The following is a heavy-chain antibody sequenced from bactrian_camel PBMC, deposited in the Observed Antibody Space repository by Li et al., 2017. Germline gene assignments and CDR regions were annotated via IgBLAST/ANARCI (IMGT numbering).Heavy chain of an antibody. CDR1: GYAFSSIRYYC. D-gene: IGHD6*01. Sequence: HVQLVESGGGSVHPGGSLRLSCAASGYAFSSIRYYCVGWFRQAPGKAREGVAAIATDGSITYADSVKGRFTISQDNASKTVVLQMNSLKPVDTAMYYCGVYDAYGGRCSFREDFYDYWGPGTQVTVS. CDR2: IATDGSI. CDR3: GVYDAYGGRCSFREDFYDY. V-gene: IGHV3S53*01. J-gene: IGHJ4*01.